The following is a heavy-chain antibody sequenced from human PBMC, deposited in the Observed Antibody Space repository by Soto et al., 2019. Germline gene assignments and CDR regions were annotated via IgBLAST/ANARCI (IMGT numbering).Heavy chain of an antibody. CDR3: ARDPAPRYFDWTNWIDP. CDR1: GFTFSSYG. Sequence: PGGSLRLSCAASGFTFSSYGMHWVRQAPGKGLEWVAVIWYDGSNKYYADSVKGRFTISRDNSKNTLYLQMNSPRAEDTAVYYCARDPAPRYFDWTNWIDPSGQGTLVTVSS. CDR2: IWYDGSNK. V-gene: IGHV3-33*01. J-gene: IGHJ5*02. D-gene: IGHD3-9*01.